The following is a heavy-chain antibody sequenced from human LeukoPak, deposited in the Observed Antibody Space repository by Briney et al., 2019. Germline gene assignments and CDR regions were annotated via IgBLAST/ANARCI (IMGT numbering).Heavy chain of an antibody. Sequence: SETLSPTCTVSGGSISSSSYYWGWIRQPPGKGLEWIGSIYYSGSTYYNPSLESRVTISVDTSKNQFSLKLSSVTAADTAVYYCARLPGNYFDYWGQGTLVTVSS. CDR3: ARLPGNYFDY. CDR1: GGSISSSSYY. CDR2: IYYSGST. V-gene: IGHV4-39*01. J-gene: IGHJ4*02.